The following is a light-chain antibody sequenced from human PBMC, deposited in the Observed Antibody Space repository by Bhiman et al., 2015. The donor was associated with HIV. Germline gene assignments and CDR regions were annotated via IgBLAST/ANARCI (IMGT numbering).Light chain of an antibody. CDR2: DVS. V-gene: IGLV2-14*01. J-gene: IGLJ1*01. CDR1: SSDVGGYNY. Sequence: QSALTQPASVSGSPGQSITISCTGTSSDVGGYNYVSWYQQHPGKAPKLMIYDVSKRPSGVSNRFSGSKSGNTASLTISGLQAEDEADYYCSSYTSGSTPHVFGTGTKVTVL. CDR3: SSYTSGSTPHV.